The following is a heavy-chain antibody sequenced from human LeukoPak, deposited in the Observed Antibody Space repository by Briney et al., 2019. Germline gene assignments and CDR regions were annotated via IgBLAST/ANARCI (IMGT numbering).Heavy chain of an antibody. Sequence: GGSLRLSCAASGFTFSNYWMHCVRQPPGKWLVWVSYINSAGTNTNYAYSVKGRFTISRDTAKNTLYLQMNSLRAEDTAVYYCRIAAAGRDYWGQGTLVTISS. CDR2: INSAGTNT. CDR1: GFTFSNYW. J-gene: IGHJ4*02. D-gene: IGHD6-13*01. CDR3: RIAAAGRDY. V-gene: IGHV3-74*01.